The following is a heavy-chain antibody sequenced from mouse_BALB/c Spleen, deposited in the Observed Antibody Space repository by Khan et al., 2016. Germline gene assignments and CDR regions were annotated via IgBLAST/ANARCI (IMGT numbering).Heavy chain of an antibody. J-gene: IGHJ3*01. D-gene: IGHD2-3*01. CDR1: GCTFTSYW. CDR2: INPSTGYT. Sequence: VQLQESGAELAKPGASVKMSCKASGCTFTSYWMHWVKQRPGQGLEWIGYINPSTGYTEYNQKFKDKATLTADKSSSTAYMQLSSLTSEDSAVYYCASDDGYCAYWGQGTLVTVSA. CDR3: ASDDGYCAY. V-gene: IGHV1-7*01.